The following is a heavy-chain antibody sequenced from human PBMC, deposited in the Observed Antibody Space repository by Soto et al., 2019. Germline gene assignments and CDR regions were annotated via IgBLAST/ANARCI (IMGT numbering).Heavy chain of an antibody. J-gene: IGHJ1*01. V-gene: IGHV1-69*02. D-gene: IGHD4-17*01. CDR1: GLSLNDYT. CDR3: ASDIGDTDYAEHFKN. CDR2: IVPILGVT. Sequence: SVKVACKASGLSLNDYTFGWVLQAPGQGLEWIGRIVPILGVTKIAQRFQGRLTITADTSTTTLYMDLSSLTSDDTAVYYCASDIGDTDYAEHFKNWGQGSQVTVSS.